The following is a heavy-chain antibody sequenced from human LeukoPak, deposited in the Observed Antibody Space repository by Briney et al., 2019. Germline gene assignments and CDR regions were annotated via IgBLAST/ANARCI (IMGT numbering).Heavy chain of an antibody. CDR2: ISGSGGST. D-gene: IGHD2-15*01. V-gene: IGHV3-23*01. CDR3: AKAPQGSLRLPQKHKFDY. J-gene: IGHJ4*02. Sequence: GGSLRLSCAASGFTFSSYAMSWVRQAPGKGLEWVSAISGSGGSTYYADSVRGRFTISRDNSKNTLYLQMNSLRAEDTAVYYCAKAPQGSLRLPQKHKFDYWGQGTLVTVSS. CDR1: GFTFSSYA.